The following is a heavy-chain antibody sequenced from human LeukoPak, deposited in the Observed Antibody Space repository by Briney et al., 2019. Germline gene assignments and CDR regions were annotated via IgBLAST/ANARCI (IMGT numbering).Heavy chain of an antibody. CDR2: ISPNSGGT. CDR1: GCTFTAYY. CDR3: ARDSSGSYLDY. V-gene: IGHV1-2*02. D-gene: IGHD1-26*01. Sequence: GASVRVSCKASGCTFTAYYLHWVRQAPGQGLEWMGWISPNSGGTHYAQKFQGRVTMTRDTSISTAYMELSRLRSDDTAVFYCARDSSGSYLDYWGQGTLVTVSS. J-gene: IGHJ4*02.